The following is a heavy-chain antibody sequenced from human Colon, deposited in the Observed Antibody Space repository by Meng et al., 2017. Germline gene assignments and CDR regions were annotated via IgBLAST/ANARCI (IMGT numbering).Heavy chain of an antibody. CDR1: GGSISNGDYY. CDR3: ARRGGDYLEVYFDY. CDR2: IYSSGST. D-gene: IGHD4-17*01. J-gene: IGHJ4*02. Sequence: QVQLQESGPGRGKPAQTLSRTCTVSGGSISNGDYYWSWIRQPPGKGLEWVGYIYSSGSTYYNPSLRRRVMVSLDTSKNQFSLRLSSVTAADTAIYYCARRGGDYLEVYFDYWGQGSLVTVSS. V-gene: IGHV4-30-4*01.